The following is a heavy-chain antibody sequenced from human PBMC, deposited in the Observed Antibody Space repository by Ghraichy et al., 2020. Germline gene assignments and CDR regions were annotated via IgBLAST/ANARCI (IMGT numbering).Heavy chain of an antibody. Sequence: SETLSLTCTVSGGSISSSGYYWGWIRPPPGKGLEWIGSIYYSGTTYYNPSVKSRVTISVDTSKNQFSLKLSSVTAADTAVYYCARHRYCGDDCYSIIYWGQGTLVTVSS. D-gene: IGHD2-21*02. CDR2: IYYSGTT. CDR3: ARHRYCGDDCYSIIY. J-gene: IGHJ4*02. V-gene: IGHV4-39*01. CDR1: GGSISSSGYY.